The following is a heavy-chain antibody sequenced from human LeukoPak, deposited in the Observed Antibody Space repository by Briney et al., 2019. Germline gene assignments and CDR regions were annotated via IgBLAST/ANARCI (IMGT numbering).Heavy chain of an antibody. D-gene: IGHD2-15*01. CDR2: IYYSGST. CDR3: ARLRVVVAATHYDAFDI. Sequence: SETLSLTCTVSGGSISSSSYYWGWIRQPPGKGLEWIGSIYYSGSTYYNPSLKSRVTISVDTSKNQFSLKLSSVTAADTAVYYCARLRVVVAATHYDAFDIWGQGTMVTVSS. J-gene: IGHJ3*02. V-gene: IGHV4-39*07. CDR1: GGSISSSSYY.